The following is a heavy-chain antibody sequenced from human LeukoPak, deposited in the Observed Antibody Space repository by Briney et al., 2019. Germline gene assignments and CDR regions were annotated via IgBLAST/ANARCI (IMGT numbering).Heavy chain of an antibody. CDR3: AKEVGPTYYYGMDV. Sequence: PGSSLSLSCAASGFTYSSYPMSWLRQAPGKGLAWVSAVSDSDRSTYYVDSVKGRFTISRDNSKNTLYLQMNSLRAEDTAVYYCAKEVGPTYYYGMDVWGQGTTVTVSS. CDR1: GFTYSSYP. V-gene: IGHV3-23*01. J-gene: IGHJ6*02. D-gene: IGHD1-26*01. CDR2: VSDSDRST.